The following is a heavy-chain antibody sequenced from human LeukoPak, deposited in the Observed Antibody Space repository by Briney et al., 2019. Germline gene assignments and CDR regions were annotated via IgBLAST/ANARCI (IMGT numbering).Heavy chain of an antibody. CDR1: GFTFSSYT. V-gene: IGHV3-30*02. Sequence: GGSLRLSCAASGFTFSSYTLHWVRQAPGKGLEWVAFIRYDGSNKYYADSVKGRFTISRDNAKNSLYLQMNSLRAEDTAVYYCARDVLLWFGELLYKPGHDAFDIWGQGTMVTVSS. D-gene: IGHD3-10*01. J-gene: IGHJ3*02. CDR3: ARDVLLWFGELLYKPGHDAFDI. CDR2: IRYDGSNK.